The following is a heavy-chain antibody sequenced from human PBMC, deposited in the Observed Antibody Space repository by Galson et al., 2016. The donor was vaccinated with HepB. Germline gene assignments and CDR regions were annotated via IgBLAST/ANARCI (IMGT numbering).Heavy chain of an antibody. Sequence: ETLSLTCTVSGGSIGSSYWSWIRQPPGKGLEWIGYIFNSVSTSYNPSLTSRVTISLEASKSQFSLKLTSVTAADTAVYYCARRWGANWFDPWGHGTLVIVSS. CDR2: IFNSVST. D-gene: IGHD4/OR15-4a*01. CDR1: GGSIGSSY. V-gene: IGHV4-59*08. J-gene: IGHJ5*02. CDR3: ARRWGANWFDP.